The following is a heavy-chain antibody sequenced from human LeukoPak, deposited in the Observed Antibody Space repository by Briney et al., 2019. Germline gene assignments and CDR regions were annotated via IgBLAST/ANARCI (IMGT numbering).Heavy chain of an antibody. D-gene: IGHD3-10*02. CDR3: AELGITMIGGV. CDR1: GFTFSSYE. CDR2: ISSTGGTL. J-gene: IGHJ6*04. Sequence: GGSLRLSCDASGFTFSSYEMNWVRQAPGKGLKYVSYISSTGGTLYYADSVKGRFTISRDNAKNSLYLQMNSLRAEDTAVYYCAELGITMIGGVWGKGTTVTISS. V-gene: IGHV3-48*03.